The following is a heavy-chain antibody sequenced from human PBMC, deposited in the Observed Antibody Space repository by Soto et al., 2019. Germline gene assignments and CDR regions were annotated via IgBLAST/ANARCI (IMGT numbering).Heavy chain of an antibody. V-gene: IGHV1-46*01. J-gene: IGHJ5*02. Sequence: ASVKVPCKASGYTFTSYYMHWVRQAPGQGLEWMGIINPSGGSTSYAQKFQGRVTMTRDTSTSTVYMELSSLRSEDTAVYYCARENGTTLFQWLHPCGEGTTLTFST. D-gene: IGHD1-7*01. CDR1: GYTFTSYY. CDR3: ARENGTTLFQWLHP. CDR2: INPSGGST.